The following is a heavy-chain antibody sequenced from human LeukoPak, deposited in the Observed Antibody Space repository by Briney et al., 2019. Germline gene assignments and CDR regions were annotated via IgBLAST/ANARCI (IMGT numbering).Heavy chain of an antibody. J-gene: IGHJ5*02. Sequence: GASVKVSCKASGYTFTSYYMHWVRQAPGQGLDWMGIINPSGGRTSYPQKFQGRVTMTRDMSTSTVYMELSSLRSEDTAVYYCARGYYYDSSGYYYPDATPRFDPWGQGTLVTVSS. CDR1: GYTFTSYY. CDR3: ARGYYYDSSGYYYPDATPRFDP. CDR2: INPSGGRT. V-gene: IGHV1-46*01. D-gene: IGHD3-22*01.